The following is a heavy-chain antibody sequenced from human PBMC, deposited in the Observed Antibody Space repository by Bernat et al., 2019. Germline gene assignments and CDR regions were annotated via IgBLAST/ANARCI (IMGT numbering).Heavy chain of an antibody. V-gene: IGHV4-4*02. CDR1: GGSISSSNW. Sequence: QVQLQESGPGLVKPSGTLSLTCAVSGGSISSSNWWSWVRQPPGKVLEWIGEIYHSWSTNYNPPLKRRVTISVDKSKNQFSLKLSSVTAADTAVYYCAGGDGYCSGGSCYFGYPGDMDVWGQGTTVTVSS. J-gene: IGHJ6*02. D-gene: IGHD2-15*01. CDR3: AGGDGYCSGGSCYFGYPGDMDV. CDR2: IYHSWST.